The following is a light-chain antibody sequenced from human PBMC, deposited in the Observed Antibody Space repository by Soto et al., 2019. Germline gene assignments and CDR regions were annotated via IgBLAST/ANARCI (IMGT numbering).Light chain of an antibody. Sequence: QSVLTQPPSASGTPGQRVTISCSGGSSNIGSNYAYWYRQLPGTAPKLVIYANSQRPSGVPDRFSGSKSGTSATLAITGLQTGDEGDYSCGTWDSSLNVYVFGAGTKLTVL. CDR1: SSNIGSNY. CDR3: GTWDSSLNVYV. V-gene: IGLV1-47*01. J-gene: IGLJ1*01. CDR2: ANS.